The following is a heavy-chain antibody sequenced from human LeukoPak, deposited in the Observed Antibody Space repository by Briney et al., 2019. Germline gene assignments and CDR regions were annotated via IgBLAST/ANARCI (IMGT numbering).Heavy chain of an antibody. J-gene: IGHJ4*02. D-gene: IGHD6-13*01. V-gene: IGHV3-74*01. CDR3: ATPGIRDQYDFDL. CDR1: GSTFSRYW. Sequence: PGGSLRLSCAASGSTFSRYWMHWVRQAQGKGLVWVSRINTDGSTTSYADSVKGRFTISRDNVKNTLYLEMNSLRDEDTAVYYCATPGIRDQYDFDLWGQGTLVTVSS. CDR2: INTDGSTT.